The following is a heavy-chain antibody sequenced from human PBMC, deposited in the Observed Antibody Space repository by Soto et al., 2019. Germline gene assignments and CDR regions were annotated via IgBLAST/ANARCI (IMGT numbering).Heavy chain of an antibody. Sequence: QVQLVQSGAEVLKPGSSVKVSCKASGDTVDTFAISWVRQAPGQGLEWMGGIIPIFRTPDYAQKFQGRVTIAADVATSIAYMELSSLRSEDTAVYYCARDKDREQLGGNYYYTLDVWGQGTTVTVSS. CDR1: GDTVDTFA. J-gene: IGHJ6*02. CDR3: ARDKDREQLGGNYYYTLDV. CDR2: IIPIFRTP. V-gene: IGHV1-69*12. D-gene: IGHD1-1*01.